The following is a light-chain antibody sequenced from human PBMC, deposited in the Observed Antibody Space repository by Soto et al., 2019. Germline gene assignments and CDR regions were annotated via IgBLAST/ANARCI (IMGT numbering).Light chain of an antibody. J-gene: IGKJ5*01. CDR2: GAS. CDR3: QQYNNWPPIT. Sequence: EIVLTQSPGTLSLSPGERATISCRASQSVNSDYLGWFQQKPGQAPRLLIYGASTRATGIPDRFSGSGSGTDFTLTISRLEPEDFAVYYCQQYNNWPPITFGQGTRLEIK. CDR1: QSVNSDY. V-gene: IGKV3-20*01.